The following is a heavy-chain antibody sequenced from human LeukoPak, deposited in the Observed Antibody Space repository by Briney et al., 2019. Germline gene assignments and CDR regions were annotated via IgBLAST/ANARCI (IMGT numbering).Heavy chain of an antibody. D-gene: IGHD3-3*01. Sequence: ASVKVSCKASGYTFTGYDINWLRQATGQGLEWMGWMSPNSGNTGYAQKFQGRVTMTRNTSISTAYMELSSLRSEDTAVYYCARKGGITIFGVVDYYYYGMDVWGQGTTVTVSS. CDR1: GYTFTGYD. CDR2: MSPNSGNT. CDR3: ARKGGITIFGVVDYYYYGMDV. V-gene: IGHV1-8*01. J-gene: IGHJ6*02.